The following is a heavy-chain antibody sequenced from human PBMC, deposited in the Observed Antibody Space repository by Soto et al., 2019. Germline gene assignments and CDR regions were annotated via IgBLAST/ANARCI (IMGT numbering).Heavy chain of an antibody. J-gene: IGHJ6*02. Sequence: SVKVSCKASGGTFSSYAISWVRQAPRQGLEWMGGIIPIFGTANYAQKFQGRVTITADESTSTAYMELSSLRSEDTAVYYCARAGDCSSTSCYRDYYYGMDVWGQGTTVTVSS. V-gene: IGHV1-69*13. D-gene: IGHD2-2*02. CDR3: ARAGDCSSTSCYRDYYYGMDV. CDR1: GGTFSSYA. CDR2: IIPIFGTA.